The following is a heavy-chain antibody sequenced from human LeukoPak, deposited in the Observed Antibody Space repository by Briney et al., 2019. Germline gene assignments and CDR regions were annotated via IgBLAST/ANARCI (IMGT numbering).Heavy chain of an antibody. CDR1: GFTFSSYW. V-gene: IGHV3-74*01. D-gene: IGHD2-2*01. CDR3: AGGYCSSTSCYDLSAGVYMDV. Sequence: GGSLRLSCAASGFTFSSYWMHWVRQAPGKGLVWVSRINSDGSSTSYADSVKGRFTISRDNAKNTLYLQMNSLGAEDTAVYYCAGGYCSSTSCYDLSAGVYMDVWGKGTTVTVSS. J-gene: IGHJ6*03. CDR2: INSDGSST.